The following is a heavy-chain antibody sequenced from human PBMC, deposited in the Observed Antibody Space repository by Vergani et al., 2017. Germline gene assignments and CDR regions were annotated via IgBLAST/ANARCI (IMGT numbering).Heavy chain of an antibody. Sequence: EVQLVQSGAEVKKPGESLKISCKGSGYSFTSYWIGWVRQMPGKGLEWMGIIYPGDSDTRYSPSFQGQVTISADKSISTAYLQWSSLKASDTAMYYCARLGGFKYCSSTSCYGFYYYYYMDVWGQGTTVTVSS. J-gene: IGHJ6*03. CDR2: IYPGDSDT. D-gene: IGHD2-2*01. CDR1: GYSFTSYW. CDR3: ARLGGFKYCSSTSCYGFYYYYYMDV. V-gene: IGHV5-51*03.